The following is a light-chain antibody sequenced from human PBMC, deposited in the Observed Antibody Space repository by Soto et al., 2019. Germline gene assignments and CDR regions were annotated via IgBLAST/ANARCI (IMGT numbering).Light chain of an antibody. V-gene: IGKV3-20*01. CDR2: GAS. J-gene: IGKJ1*01. CDR1: QSVSSSY. CDR3: QQYGGSPRT. Sequence: IVLPPAPVPLSVSPGERATGACRARQSVSSSYLAWYQQKPGQAPRLLIYGASSRATGIPDRFSASGSGTDFTLTISRLEPEDFAVYYCQQYGGSPRTFGQGTKVDIK.